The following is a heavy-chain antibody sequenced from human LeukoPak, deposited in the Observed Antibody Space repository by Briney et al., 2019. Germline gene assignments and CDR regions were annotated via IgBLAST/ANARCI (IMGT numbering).Heavy chain of an antibody. Sequence: SETLSLTCAAYGGSLSSYYWSWIRQPPGKGLEWIGEINDSGSTNYSPSLKSRVSISLDTSKNQFSPILRSVTAADTAIYYCARRMYDIGWVLDYWGQGALVTVSS. CDR3: ARRMYDIGWVLDY. CDR1: GGSLSSYY. D-gene: IGHD6-19*01. V-gene: IGHV4-34*01. J-gene: IGHJ4*02. CDR2: INDSGST.